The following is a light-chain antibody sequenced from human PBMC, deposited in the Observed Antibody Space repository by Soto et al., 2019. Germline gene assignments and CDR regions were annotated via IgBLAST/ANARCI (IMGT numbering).Light chain of an antibody. CDR1: QSVSKSY. CDR3: QQYGSSPLT. Sequence: EIVLTQSPGTLSLSPGERVTLSCRASQSVSKSYLAWYQRKPGQAPRLLIYGASSRATGIPARFSGSGSGTDFTLTISRLEPEDLAVYYCQQYGSSPLTFGGGTKVEI. J-gene: IGKJ4*01. V-gene: IGKV3-20*01. CDR2: GAS.